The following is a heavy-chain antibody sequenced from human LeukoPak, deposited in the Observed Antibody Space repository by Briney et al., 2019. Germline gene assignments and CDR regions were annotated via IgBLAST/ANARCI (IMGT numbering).Heavy chain of an antibody. Sequence: PGGSLRLSCAASGFTFSSYAMSWVRQAPGKRLEWVSVISGSGITTYYADSVKGRFTISRDNAKNSLYLQMNSLRAEDTAVYYCARKRAQGLDYWGQGTLVTVSS. CDR2: ISGSGITT. CDR1: GFTFSSYA. V-gene: IGHV3-48*03. J-gene: IGHJ4*02. CDR3: ARKRAQGLDY.